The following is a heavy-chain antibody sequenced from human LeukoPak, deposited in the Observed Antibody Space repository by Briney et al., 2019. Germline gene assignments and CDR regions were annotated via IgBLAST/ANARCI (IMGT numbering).Heavy chain of an antibody. D-gene: IGHD6-19*01. CDR1: GYTFTSYG. CDR2: ISAYNGNT. J-gene: IGHJ4*02. CDR3: ARGGKVAGSNYFDY. Sequence: ASVKVSCKASGYTFTSYGISWLRQAPGQGLEWMGWISAYNGNTNYAQKLQGRVTMTTDTSASTAYMELSSLRSEDTAVYYCARGGKVAGSNYFDYWGQGTLVTVSS. V-gene: IGHV1-18*01.